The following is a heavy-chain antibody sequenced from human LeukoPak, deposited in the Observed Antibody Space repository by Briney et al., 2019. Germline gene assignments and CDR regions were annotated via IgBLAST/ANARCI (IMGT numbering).Heavy chain of an antibody. CDR2: IYPGDSDT. CDR3: ARGFYYMDV. V-gene: IGHV5-51*01. J-gene: IGHJ6*03. Sequence: GGSLEISCKGLGYRFPNYWIVWVRPIPGKGLEWMRVIYPGDSDTRYSPSFQGQVTISADKSISTAYLQWSSLKASDTAIYYCARGFYYMDVWGKGTTVTVSS. CDR1: GYRFPNYW.